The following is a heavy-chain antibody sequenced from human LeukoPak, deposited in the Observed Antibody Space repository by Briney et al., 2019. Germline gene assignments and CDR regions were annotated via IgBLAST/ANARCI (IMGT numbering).Heavy chain of an antibody. Sequence: GGSLRLSCAASGFTFSSYWMSWVRQAPGKGLEWVANIKQDGSEKYYVDSVKGRFTISRDNAKNSLYLQMSSLRADDTALYYCARGPLAYCSSTSCSFNYWGQGTLVTVSS. V-gene: IGHV3-7*03. D-gene: IGHD2-2*01. CDR1: GFTFSSYW. CDR3: ARGPLAYCSSTSCSFNY. J-gene: IGHJ4*02. CDR2: IKQDGSEK.